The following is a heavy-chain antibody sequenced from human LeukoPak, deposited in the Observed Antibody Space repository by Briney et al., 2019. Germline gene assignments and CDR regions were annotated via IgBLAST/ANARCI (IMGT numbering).Heavy chain of an antibody. Sequence: PGGSLRLSCTASGFIFDDYGMTWVRQAPGKGLEWVSGINWNGGSTGYADSVKGRFIISRDNAKNSLYLQMDSLRAEDTALYYCARGSEYSGYDFGSSVSKGDYWGQGTLVTVSS. V-gene: IGHV3-20*04. J-gene: IGHJ4*02. CDR2: INWNGGST. CDR1: GFIFDDYG. CDR3: ARGSEYSGYDFGSSVSKGDY. D-gene: IGHD5-12*01.